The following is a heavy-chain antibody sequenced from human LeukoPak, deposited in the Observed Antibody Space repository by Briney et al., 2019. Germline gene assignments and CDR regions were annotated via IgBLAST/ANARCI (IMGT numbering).Heavy chain of an antibody. CDR3: ARLHYYDSSGYYFYFDY. V-gene: IGHV5-51*01. Sequence: GESLKVSCKVSGYNFTNYWIAWVRQMPGKGLEWVGIIFPDDSDTRYSPSFQGQVTISADKSISTAYLQWSSLKASDTAMYYCARLHYYDSSGYYFYFDYWGQGTLVTVSS. J-gene: IGHJ4*02. CDR1: GYNFTNYW. CDR2: IFPDDSDT. D-gene: IGHD3-22*01.